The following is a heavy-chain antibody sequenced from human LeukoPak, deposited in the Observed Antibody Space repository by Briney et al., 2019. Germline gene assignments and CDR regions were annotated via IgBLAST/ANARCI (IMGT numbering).Heavy chain of an antibody. D-gene: IGHD6-6*01. CDR1: GYPFSNYD. Sequence: ASVKVSCKASGYPFSNYDISWVRQAPGQGLEWMGWISAYNGNTNYAQKLQGRVTMTRDMSTSTVYMELSSLRSEDTAVYYCARDSGYDSSSSPSDYWGQGTLVTVSS. J-gene: IGHJ4*02. CDR2: ISAYNGNT. V-gene: IGHV1-18*01. CDR3: ARDSGYDSSSSPSDY.